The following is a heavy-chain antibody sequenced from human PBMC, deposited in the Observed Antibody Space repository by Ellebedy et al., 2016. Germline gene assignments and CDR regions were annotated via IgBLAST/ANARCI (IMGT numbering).Heavy chain of an antibody. CDR3: ARSKVSGTMVHQFITKYFYYYMDV. D-gene: IGHD3-10*01. J-gene: IGHJ6*03. CDR1: GDSISSLDNY. V-gene: IGHV4-31*03. Sequence: SETLSLTXTVSGDSISSLDNYWTWIRQHPGKGLEWIGYIYRSGATYYNPSLRSRVTISADMSQNQLSLKVNSVTAADTAVYYCARSKVSGTMVHQFITKYFYYYMDVWGTGTTVTVSS. CDR2: IYRSGAT.